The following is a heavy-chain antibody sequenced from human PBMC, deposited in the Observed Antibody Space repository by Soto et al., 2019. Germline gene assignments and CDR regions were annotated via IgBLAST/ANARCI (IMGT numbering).Heavy chain of an antibody. D-gene: IGHD2-15*01. CDR1: GGTFSSYA. V-gene: IGHV1-69*12. CDR2: IIPIFGTA. J-gene: IGHJ4*02. Sequence: QVQLVQSGAEVKKPGSSVKVSCKASGGTFSSYAISWVRQAPGQGLEWMGGIIPIFGTANYAQKFQGRVTITADESRSTAYMELSSLRSEDTAVYSCAIESRYCSGGSCYFLPGIDYWGQGTLVTVSS. CDR3: AIESRYCSGGSCYFLPGIDY.